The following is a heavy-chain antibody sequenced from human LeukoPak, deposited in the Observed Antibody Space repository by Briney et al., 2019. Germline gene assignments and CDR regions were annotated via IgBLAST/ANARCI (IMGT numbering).Heavy chain of an antibody. J-gene: IGHJ5*02. CDR2: ISSSSSYI. V-gene: IGHV3-21*01. CDR1: GFTFSSYS. D-gene: IGHD3-9*01. Sequence: PGWSLRLSCAASGFTFSSYSMNWVRQAPGKGLEWVSSISSSSSYIYYADSVKGRFTISRDNAKNSLYLQMNSLRAEDTAVYYCAREVGYYDILTGYYKSRFDPWGQGTLVTVSS. CDR3: AREVGYYDILTGYYKSRFDP.